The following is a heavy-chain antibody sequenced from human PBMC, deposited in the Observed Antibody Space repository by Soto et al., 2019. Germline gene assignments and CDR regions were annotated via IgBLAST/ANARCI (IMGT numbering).Heavy chain of an antibody. CDR1: GFSLNTSGMG. CDR2: IYWNDDK. CDR3: AHTKLVVVPAANQNFDY. V-gene: IGHV2-5*01. J-gene: IGHJ4*01. D-gene: IGHD2-2*01. Sequence: QITLKESGPTLVKPTQTLTLTCTFSGFSLNTSGMGVGGIRQPPGKALEWLALIYWNDDKRYRPSLNSRLTIAKDTSKSHVVLTVTNVDPVDTATYYCAHTKLVVVPAANQNFDYWGQGILVTVSS.